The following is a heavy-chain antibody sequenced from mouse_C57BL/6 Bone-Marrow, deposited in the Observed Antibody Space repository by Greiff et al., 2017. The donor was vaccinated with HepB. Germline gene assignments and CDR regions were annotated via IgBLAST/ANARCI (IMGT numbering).Heavy chain of an antibody. Sequence: EVKLVESGPGLVKPSQSLSLTCSVTGYSITSGYYWNWIRQFPGNKLEWMGYISYDGSNNYNPSLKNRISITRDTSKNQFFLKLNSVTTEDTATYYCANGQLRLLFAYWGQGTLVTVSA. CDR2: ISYDGSN. CDR3: ANGQLRLLFAY. D-gene: IGHD3-2*02. V-gene: IGHV3-6*01. J-gene: IGHJ3*01. CDR1: GYSITSGYY.